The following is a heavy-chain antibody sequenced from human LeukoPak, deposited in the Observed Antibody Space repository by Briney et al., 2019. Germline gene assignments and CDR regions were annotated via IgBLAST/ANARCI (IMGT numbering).Heavy chain of an antibody. CDR3: ARDSRYCSSTSCYYYYYYGMDV. V-gene: IGHV4-59*01. CDR2: IYYSGST. D-gene: IGHD2-2*01. J-gene: IGHJ6*02. Sequence: SETLSLTCTVSGGSISSYYWSWIRQPPGKGLEWIGYIYYSGSTNYNPSLKSRVTISVDTSKNQFSLKLSSVTAADTAVYYCARDSRYCSSTSCYYYYYYGMDVWGQGTTVAVSS. CDR1: GGSISSYY.